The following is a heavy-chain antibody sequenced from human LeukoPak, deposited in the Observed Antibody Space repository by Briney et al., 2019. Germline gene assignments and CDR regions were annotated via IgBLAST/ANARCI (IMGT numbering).Heavy chain of an antibody. D-gene: IGHD6-13*01. Sequence: GGSLRLSCAASGFSFGTYAMSWVRQAPGKGLEWVSGISGSGGSTHYADSVKGRFTISRDNSKNTLYLQMNSLRAEDTAVYYCAKGTAAVIYADWYFDLWGRGTLVTVSS. V-gene: IGHV3-23*01. CDR3: AKGTAAVIYADWYFDL. CDR1: GFSFGTYA. CDR2: ISGSGGST. J-gene: IGHJ2*01.